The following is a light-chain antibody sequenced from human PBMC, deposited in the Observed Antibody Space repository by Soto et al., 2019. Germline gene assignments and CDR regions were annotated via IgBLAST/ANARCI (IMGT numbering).Light chain of an antibody. J-gene: IGKJ1*01. CDR1: QSISSW. V-gene: IGKV1-5*01. CDR2: AAS. CDR3: QQYYSYHPWT. Sequence: DIQLTQSPSTLSASVGDRATITCRASQSISSWLAWYQQKPGKAPKLLIYAASSLQSGVPSRFSGSGSGTDFTLTISCLQSEDFANYYCQQYYSYHPWTFGQGTKVDIK.